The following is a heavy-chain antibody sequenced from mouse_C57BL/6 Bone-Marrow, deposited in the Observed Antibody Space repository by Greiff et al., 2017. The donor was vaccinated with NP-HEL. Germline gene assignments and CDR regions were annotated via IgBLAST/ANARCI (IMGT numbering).Heavy chain of an antibody. V-gene: IGHV5-4*01. CDR2: ISDGGSYT. CDR3: ARDPSYYGSSHWYFDV. J-gene: IGHJ1*03. Sequence: EVKLVESGGGLVKPGGSLKLSCAASGFTFSSYAMSWVRQTPEKRLEWVATISDGGSYTYYPDNVKGRFTISRANAKNNLYLQLSHLKSEDTAMYDGARDPSYYGSSHWYFDVWGTGTTVTVSS. CDR1: GFTFSSYA. D-gene: IGHD1-1*01.